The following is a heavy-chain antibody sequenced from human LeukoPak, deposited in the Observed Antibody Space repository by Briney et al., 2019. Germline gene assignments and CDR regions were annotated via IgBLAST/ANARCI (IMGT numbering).Heavy chain of an antibody. Sequence: SETLSLTCTVSGSSVSTYYWSWIRLPAGKGLEWIGRISSGGNTNYLPSLQSRVSMSLDTSKNQFSLQLSSVTAADTAVYYCTRGSSGSLPFDYWGQGTLVTVSS. CDR2: ISSGGNT. CDR1: GSSVSTYY. J-gene: IGHJ4*02. V-gene: IGHV4-4*07. D-gene: IGHD3-22*01. CDR3: TRGSSGSLPFDY.